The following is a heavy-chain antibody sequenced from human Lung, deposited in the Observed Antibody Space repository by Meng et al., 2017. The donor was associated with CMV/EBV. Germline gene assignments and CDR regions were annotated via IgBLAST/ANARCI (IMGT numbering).Heavy chain of an antibody. D-gene: IGHD4-23*01. Sequence: GSLRLSCAASGFTFSSYSMNWVRQAPGKGLEWVGSIYHSGSTYHNPSLKSRVTISADSPRNQFSLKLISVTAADTAAYYCARMGARGGNSLIDYWGQGTLVTVSS. CDR1: GFTFSSYS. CDR2: IYHSGST. V-gene: IGHV4-38-2*01. CDR3: ARMGARGGNSLIDY. J-gene: IGHJ4*02.